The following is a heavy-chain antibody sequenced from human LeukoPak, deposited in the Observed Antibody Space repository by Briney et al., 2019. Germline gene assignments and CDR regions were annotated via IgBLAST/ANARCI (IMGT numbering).Heavy chain of an antibody. CDR3: ARATHQLLIDYYYYYMDV. CDR1: GGSISSGSYY. CDR2: IYTSGST. D-gene: IGHD2-2*01. Sequence: SETLSLTCTVSGGSISSGSYYWSWIRQPAGKGLEWIGRIYTSGSTNYNPSLKSRVTISVDTSKNQFSLKLSSVTAADTPVYYCARATHQLLIDYYYYYMDVWGKGTTVTVSS. V-gene: IGHV4-61*02. J-gene: IGHJ6*03.